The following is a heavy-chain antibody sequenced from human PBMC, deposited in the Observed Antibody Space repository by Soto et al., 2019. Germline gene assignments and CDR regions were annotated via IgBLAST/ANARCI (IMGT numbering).Heavy chain of an antibody. J-gene: IGHJ4*02. Sequence: SETLSLTCTVSGGSISCSSYYWGWIRQPPGKGLEWIVSIYYTGSTYYNPSLKSRVTISVDTSKNQFSLKLSSVTAADTAVYYCARSYYYESTTYPPGYWGQGTLVTVSS. D-gene: IGHD3-22*01. CDR1: GGSISCSSYY. CDR3: ARSYYYESTTYPPGY. CDR2: IYYTGST. V-gene: IGHV4-39*01.